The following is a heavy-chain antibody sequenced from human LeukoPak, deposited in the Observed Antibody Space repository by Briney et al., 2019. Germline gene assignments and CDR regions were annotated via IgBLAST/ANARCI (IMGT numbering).Heavy chain of an antibody. Sequence: GGSLRLSCAASGFTFSTYSMNWVRQAPGKGLEWVSSISISSNYIYYADAVKGRFTISRENAKNSLYLQMNSLRAEDTAVYYCARADGSGAGYYMDVWGKGTTVTVSS. CDR3: ARADGSGAGYYMDV. D-gene: IGHD1-26*01. J-gene: IGHJ6*03. CDR2: ISISSNYI. CDR1: GFTFSTYS. V-gene: IGHV3-21*01.